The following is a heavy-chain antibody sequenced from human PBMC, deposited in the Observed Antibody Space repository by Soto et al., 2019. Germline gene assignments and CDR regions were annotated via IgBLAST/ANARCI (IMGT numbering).Heavy chain of an antibody. D-gene: IGHD6-6*01. J-gene: IGHJ4*02. CDR1: GGSISSGDYY. V-gene: IGHV4-30-4*01. Sequence: TLSLTCTVSGGSISSGDYYWSWLRQPPGKGLEWIGYIYYSGSTYYNPSLKSRVTISVDTSKNQFSLKLSSVTAADTAVYYCAREATIAARLDSWGQGTLVTVSS. CDR3: AREATIAARLDS. CDR2: IYYSGST.